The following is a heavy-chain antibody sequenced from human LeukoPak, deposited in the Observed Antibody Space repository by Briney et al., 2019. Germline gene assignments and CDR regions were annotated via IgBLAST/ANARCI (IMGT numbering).Heavy chain of an antibody. CDR3: AREGRAWLVYVY. D-gene: IGHD6-19*01. CDR2: VNPSGGST. J-gene: IGHJ4*02. V-gene: IGHV1-46*01. CDR1: GYTFTSYD. Sequence: ASVKVSCKASGYTFTSYDISWVRQAPGQGLEWMGTVNPSGGSTRYAQKFQGRVTMTRDKSTSTVYMELSSLRSEDTAVYYCAREGRAWLVYVYWGQGTLVTVSS.